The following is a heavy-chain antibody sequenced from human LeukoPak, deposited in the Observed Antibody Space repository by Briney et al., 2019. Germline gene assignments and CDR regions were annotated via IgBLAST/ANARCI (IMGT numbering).Heavy chain of an antibody. D-gene: IGHD4-17*01. Sequence: SVTVSCKASGGTFGSYAMSWVRQAPGQGLEWMGTIIPILCITNSAQKFHRTVSFTADKSTTTAYMELSSLRSEATAVYYCARDDYGDYGGFDPWGQGTLVTVSS. CDR1: GGTFGSYA. CDR3: ARDDYGDYGGFDP. CDR2: IIPILCIT. V-gene: IGHV1-69*04. J-gene: IGHJ5*02.